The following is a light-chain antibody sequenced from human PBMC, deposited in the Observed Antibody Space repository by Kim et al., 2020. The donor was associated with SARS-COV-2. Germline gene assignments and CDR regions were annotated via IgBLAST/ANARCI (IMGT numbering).Light chain of an antibody. CDR1: RSDIGTYNY. Sequence: QSALTQPASVSGSPGQSITISCTGTRSDIGTYNYVSWYQQHPGKAPKLLIYDVSARPSGVSDRFSGTKSGNAASLTISGLRADDEADYYCCSYSSTSTLDVFGTGTKVTVL. CDR3: CSYSSTSTLDV. V-gene: IGLV2-14*03. CDR2: DVS. J-gene: IGLJ1*01.